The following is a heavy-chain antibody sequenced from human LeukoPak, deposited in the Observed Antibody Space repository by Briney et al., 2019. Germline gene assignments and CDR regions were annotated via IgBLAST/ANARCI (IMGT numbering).Heavy chain of an antibody. J-gene: IGHJ4*02. CDR1: GFTFSSYA. D-gene: IGHD1-26*01. Sequence: GGSLRLSCAASGFTFSSYAMHWVRQAPGKGLEYVSAISSNGGSTYYANSVKGRFTISRDNSKNTLYLQMGSQRAEDMAVYYCARGSGSFGTWGFDYWGQGTLVTVSS. V-gene: IGHV3-64*01. CDR2: ISSNGGST. CDR3: ARGSGSFGTWGFDY.